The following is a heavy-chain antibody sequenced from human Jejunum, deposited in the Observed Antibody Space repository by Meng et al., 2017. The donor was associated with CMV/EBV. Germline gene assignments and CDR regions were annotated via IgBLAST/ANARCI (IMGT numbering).Heavy chain of an antibody. V-gene: IGHV4-30-4*01. CDR3: ASFDHIPRRNYFDY. J-gene: IGHJ4*02. D-gene: IGHD2-21*01. Sequence: ERGPGLWEPPRPLSLTCPCSGGSISSGNYYWSWLRQPPGKGLEWIGYIHHSGSAYYNPSLKSRVSISVDTSKNQFSLNLNSMTAADTAVYYCASFDHIPRRNYFDYWGQGTLVTVSS. CDR2: IHHSGSA. CDR1: GGSISSGNYY.